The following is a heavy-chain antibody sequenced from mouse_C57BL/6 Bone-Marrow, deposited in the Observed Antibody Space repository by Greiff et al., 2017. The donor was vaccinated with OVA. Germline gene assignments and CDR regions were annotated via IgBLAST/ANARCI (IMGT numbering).Heavy chain of an antibody. J-gene: IGHJ2*01. CDR2: IYPRSGNT. V-gene: IGHV1-81*01. Sequence: QVHVKQSGAELARPGASVKLSCKASGYTFTSYGISWVKQRTGQGLEWIGEIYPRSGNTYYNEKFKGKATLTADKSSSTAYMELRSLTSEDSAVYFCARSEGGEGNTVVATRYFDYWGQGTTLTVSS. D-gene: IGHD1-1*01. CDR3: ARSEGGEGNTVVATRYFDY. CDR1: GYTFTSYG.